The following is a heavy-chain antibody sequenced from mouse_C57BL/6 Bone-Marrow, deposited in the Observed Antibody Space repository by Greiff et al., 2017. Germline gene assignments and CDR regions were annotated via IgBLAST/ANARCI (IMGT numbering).Heavy chain of an antibody. J-gene: IGHJ3*01. Sequence: QVQLQQSGAELARPGASVKLSCKASGYTFTSYGISWVKQRTGQGLEWIGEIYPRSGNTYYNEKFKGKATLTADKSSSTAYMELRSLTSEDSAVYFCARERDAYWGQGTLVTVSA. CDR2: IYPRSGNT. CDR1: GYTFTSYG. V-gene: IGHV1-81*01. CDR3: ARERDAY.